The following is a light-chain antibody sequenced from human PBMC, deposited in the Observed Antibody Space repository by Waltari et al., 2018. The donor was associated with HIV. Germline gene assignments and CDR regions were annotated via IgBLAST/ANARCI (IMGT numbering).Light chain of an antibody. CDR1: SSNLGAGYD. CDR3: QSYDSSLSAYV. CDR2: GNS. Sequence: QSVLTHPPSVFGAPGQRVTISCTGSSSNLGAGYDVHWYHQLPGTAPKLLIYGNSNRPSGVPDRFSGSKSGTSASLAITGLQAEDEADYYCQSYDSSLSAYVFGTGTKVTVL. J-gene: IGLJ1*01. V-gene: IGLV1-40*01.